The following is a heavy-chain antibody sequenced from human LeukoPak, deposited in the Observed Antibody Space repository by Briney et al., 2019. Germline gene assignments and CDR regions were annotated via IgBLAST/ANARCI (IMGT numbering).Heavy chain of an antibody. J-gene: IGHJ4*02. D-gene: IGHD1-7*01. CDR3: ARDVPGTTPFDY. CDR2: ISAKNGDT. Sequence: ASVKDSCKASGYILSNYGISWVRQAPGQGLEWMGWISAKNGDTNYIQKFRGRVTMTTDTSTSTAYMELWSLRSDDTAVYYCARDVPGTTPFDYWGQGTLVTVSS. CDR1: GYILSNYG. V-gene: IGHV1-18*01.